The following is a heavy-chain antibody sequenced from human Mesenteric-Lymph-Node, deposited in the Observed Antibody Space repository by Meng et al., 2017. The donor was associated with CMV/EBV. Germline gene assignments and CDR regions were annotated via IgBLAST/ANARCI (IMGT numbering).Heavy chain of an antibody. CDR3: ARDDGLFSYFDY. Sequence: CKASRGTFSTYAIRWVRQAPGQGLEWMGGIIPLYGTANYAPQFPGRVTIPADKSTSTAYMELSSLTSEDTAVYYCARDDGLFSYFDYWGQGTLVTVSS. CDR1: RGTFSTYA. D-gene: IGHD2-21*01. V-gene: IGHV1-69*06. CDR2: IIPLYGTA. J-gene: IGHJ4*02.